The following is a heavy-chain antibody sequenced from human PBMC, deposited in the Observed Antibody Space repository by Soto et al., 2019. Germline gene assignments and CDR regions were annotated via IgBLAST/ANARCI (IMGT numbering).Heavy chain of an antibody. CDR2: ISGSVGST. V-gene: IGHV3-23*01. D-gene: IGHD3-3*01. CDR1: GFTFSSYA. Sequence: GGSLRLSCAASGFTFSSYAMSWVRQAPGKGLECVSAISGSVGSTYYADSVKGRFTISRDNSKNTLYLQMNSLKAEDTAVNYCAQTHLGCLLSGCSLAYWGKGPLVPVSP. J-gene: IGHJ4*02. CDR3: AQTHLGCLLSGCSLAY.